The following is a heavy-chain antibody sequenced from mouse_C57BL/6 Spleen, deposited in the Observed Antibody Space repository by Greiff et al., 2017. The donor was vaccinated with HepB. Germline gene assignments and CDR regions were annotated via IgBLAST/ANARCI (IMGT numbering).Heavy chain of an antibody. CDR2: IDPETGGT. V-gene: IGHV1-15*01. CDR3: TREVWGSSYWYVDV. J-gene: IGHJ1*03. Sequence: VKLQESGAELVRPGASVTLSCKASGYTFTDYEMHWVKQTPVHGLEWIGAIDPETGGTAYNQKCKGKAILTADKSSSRAYMELRSLTSEDAAVYYCTREVWGSSYWYVDVWGTGTTVTVSS. CDR1: GYTFTDYE. D-gene: IGHD1-1*01.